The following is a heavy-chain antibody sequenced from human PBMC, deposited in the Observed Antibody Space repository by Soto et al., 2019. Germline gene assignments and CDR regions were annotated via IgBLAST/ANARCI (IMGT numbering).Heavy chain of an antibody. J-gene: IGHJ6*02. CDR1: GGSISSGGYY. CDR3: ARGGSGYPYYYGMDV. Sequence: SETLSLTCTVSGGSISSGGYYWSWIRQHPGKGLEWIGYIYYSGSTYYNPSLKSRVTISVDTSKNQFSLKLSSVTAADTAVYYCARGGSGYPYYYGMDVWGQGTTVTVSS. V-gene: IGHV4-31*03. CDR2: IYYSGST. D-gene: IGHD3-22*01.